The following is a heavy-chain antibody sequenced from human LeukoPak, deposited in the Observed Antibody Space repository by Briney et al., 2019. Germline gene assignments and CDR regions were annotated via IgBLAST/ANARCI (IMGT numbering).Heavy chain of an antibody. Sequence: GGSLRLSCAASGFTFSSYAMSWVRQAPGKGLEWVSSVSSGGGYIYYADSMKGRFTVSRDSAKNSLYLQMNSLRAEDTAVYYCARGQSGSYRTDAFDIWGQGTMVTVSS. CDR1: GFTFSSYA. CDR2: VSSGGGYI. CDR3: ARGQSGSYRTDAFDI. J-gene: IGHJ3*02. V-gene: IGHV3-21*03. D-gene: IGHD1-26*01.